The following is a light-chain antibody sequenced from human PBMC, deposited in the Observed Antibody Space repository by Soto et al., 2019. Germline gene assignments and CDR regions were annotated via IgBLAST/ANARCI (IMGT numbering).Light chain of an antibody. CDR1: QSVRSN. V-gene: IGKV3-15*01. CDR2: DAS. CDR3: QQYGNSPIT. Sequence: IVVTQPPVTLSVSPGERATLSCRASQSVRSNLAWYQQKPGQAPRLLMYDASTRATGIPARFSGRGSGTDFTLTISRLEPEDFAVFYCQQYGNSPITSGQGTRLEI. J-gene: IGKJ5*01.